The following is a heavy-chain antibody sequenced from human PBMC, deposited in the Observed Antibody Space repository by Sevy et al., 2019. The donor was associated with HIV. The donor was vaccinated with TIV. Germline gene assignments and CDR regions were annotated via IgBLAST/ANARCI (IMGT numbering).Heavy chain of an antibody. CDR1: GGSFSGYY. J-gene: IGHJ3*02. Sequence: SETLSLTCAVYGGSFSGYYWSWIRQPPGKGLEWIGEINHSGSTNYNPSLRSRFTIPVDRSKNQFSLKLGSVTAADTAVYYCARHCGSTSCSHAFDIWGQGTMVTVSS. D-gene: IGHD2-2*01. CDR3: ARHCGSTSCSHAFDI. V-gene: IGHV4-34*01. CDR2: INHSGST.